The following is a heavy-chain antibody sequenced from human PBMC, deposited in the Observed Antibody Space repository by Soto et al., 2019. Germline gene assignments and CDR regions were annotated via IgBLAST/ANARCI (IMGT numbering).Heavy chain of an antibody. V-gene: IGHV3-23*01. CDR2: ISGSGGST. CDR1: GFTFSSYA. D-gene: IGHD5-18*01. J-gene: IGHJ6*02. CDR3: AKVNTAMDIYYYYGMDV. Sequence: VGSLRLSCAASGFTFSSYAMSWVRQAPGKGLEWVSAISGSGGSTYYADSVKGRFTISRDNSKNTLYLQMNSLRAEDTAVYYCAKVNTAMDIYYYYGMDVWGQGTTVTVSS.